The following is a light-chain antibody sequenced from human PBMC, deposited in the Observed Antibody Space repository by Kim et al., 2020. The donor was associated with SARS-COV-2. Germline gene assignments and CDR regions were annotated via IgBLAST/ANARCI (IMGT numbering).Light chain of an antibody. CDR3: QQYSSDSRT. Sequence: DIQMTQSPSTLSASMGDRVTITCRASQSISSWLAWYQQKPGKPPNLLIYRASNLESGVPSRFSGSGSGTEFTLTISSLQPDDFATYYCQQYSSDSRTFGQGTKLEI. CDR2: RAS. V-gene: IGKV1-5*03. CDR1: QSISSW. J-gene: IGKJ2*01.